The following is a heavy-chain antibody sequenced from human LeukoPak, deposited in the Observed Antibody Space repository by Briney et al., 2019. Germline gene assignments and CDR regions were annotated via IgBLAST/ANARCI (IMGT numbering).Heavy chain of an antibody. V-gene: IGHV3-23*01. Sequence: GWSLRLSCAASGFSFSSYAMSWVRQAPGQGLDWVSSISGSGGSTYYADSVKGRFTIARDNSKNTLYLQMNSLRAEDTAVYYCAKAVDGSGSYYYYYYMDVWGKGTTVTVSS. CDR2: ISGSGGST. J-gene: IGHJ6*03. CDR3: AKAVDGSGSYYYYYYMDV. CDR1: GFSFSSYA. D-gene: IGHD3-10*01.